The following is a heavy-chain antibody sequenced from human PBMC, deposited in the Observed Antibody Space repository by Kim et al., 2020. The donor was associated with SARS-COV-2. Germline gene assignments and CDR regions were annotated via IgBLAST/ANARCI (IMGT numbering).Heavy chain of an antibody. CDR1: GFTFSSYS. J-gene: IGHJ4*02. D-gene: IGHD6-19*01. CDR3: AREGIALAGNHPG. V-gene: IGHV3-21*01. CDR2: ISSSGTYI. Sequence: GGSLRLSCAAAGFTFSSYSMNWVRQAPGRGLEWVSSISSSGTYIYYTDSVQGRFTISRDNAKNSLYLQMNSLRGEDTAVYYCAREGIALAGNHPGWGQGTLVTVSS.